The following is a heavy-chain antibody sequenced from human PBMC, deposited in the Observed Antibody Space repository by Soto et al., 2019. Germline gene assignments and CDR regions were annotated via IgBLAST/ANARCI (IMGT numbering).Heavy chain of an antibody. J-gene: IGHJ3*02. V-gene: IGHV3-23*01. Sequence: PVGSLRLSCAASGLTFSSYGMNWVRQAPGKGLEWVSFISGSGGSTYYADSVKGRFTISRDDSKNTLYLQMKSLRAEDTAVYYCARKATNLAADAFDICGQGTMVTVSS. D-gene: IGHD5-12*01. CDR2: ISGSGGST. CDR1: GLTFSSYG. CDR3: ARKATNLAADAFDI.